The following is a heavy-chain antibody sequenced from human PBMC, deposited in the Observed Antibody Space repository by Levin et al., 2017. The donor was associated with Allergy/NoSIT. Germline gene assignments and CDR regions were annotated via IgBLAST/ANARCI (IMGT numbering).Heavy chain of an antibody. CDR2: ISGSGDKT. CDR1: GFTFSNYG. Sequence: GESLKISCAGSGFTFSNYGMSWVRQAPGKGLEWVSSISGSGDKTYYAESVKGRFTISRDNSKNTLYLQMNSLRDDDTALYYCAKDSPYSSSWYGRGDYWGQGTLVTVSS. CDR3: AKDSPYSSSWYGRGDY. V-gene: IGHV3-23*01. J-gene: IGHJ4*02. D-gene: IGHD6-13*01.